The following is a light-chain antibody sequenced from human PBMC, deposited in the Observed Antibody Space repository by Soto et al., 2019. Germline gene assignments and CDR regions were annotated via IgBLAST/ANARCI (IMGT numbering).Light chain of an antibody. CDR3: MQATHWPRWT. J-gene: IGKJ1*01. Sequence: DVVMTQSPLSLPVTLGQPASISCRSTQSLVHSDGNTYLNWFQQRPGQSPRRLIYKVSNRDSGVPDRFSGSGSGTDFTLKISRVEAEDVGLYYCMQATHWPRWTFGQGTKVEI. V-gene: IGKV2-30*02. CDR2: KVS. CDR1: QSLVHSDGNTY.